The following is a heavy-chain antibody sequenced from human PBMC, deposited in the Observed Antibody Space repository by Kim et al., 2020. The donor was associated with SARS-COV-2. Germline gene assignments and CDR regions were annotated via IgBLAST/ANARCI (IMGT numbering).Heavy chain of an antibody. CDR1: GGSISSSSYY. J-gene: IGHJ5*02. Sequence: SETLSLTCTVSGGSISSSSYYWGWIRQPPGKGLEWIGSIYYSGSTYYNPSLKSRVTISVDTSKNPFSLKLSSVTAADTAVYYCASLRRGAVAGIIGTSNNWFDPWGQGTLVTVSS. D-gene: IGHD6-19*01. CDR3: ASLRRGAVAGIIGTSNNWFDP. CDR2: IYYSGST. V-gene: IGHV4-39*01.